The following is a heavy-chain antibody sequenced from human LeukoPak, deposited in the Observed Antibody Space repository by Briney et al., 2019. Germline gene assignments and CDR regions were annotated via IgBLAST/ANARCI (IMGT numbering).Heavy chain of an antibody. D-gene: IGHD2-15*01. Sequence: PSGTLYLTCAVSGVSFSGYYWDLIRQPPGKGLEWVGEINHSGSTNYNPSLKSRVTISVDTSKNQFSLQVSSVTAAYTAVYYCARARVMLDIVVVVVAKYFYNWGEGTLVTVSS. CDR1: GVSFSGYY. J-gene: IGHJ4*02. CDR3: ARARVMLDIVVVVVAKYFYN. CDR2: INHSGST. V-gene: IGHV4-34*01.